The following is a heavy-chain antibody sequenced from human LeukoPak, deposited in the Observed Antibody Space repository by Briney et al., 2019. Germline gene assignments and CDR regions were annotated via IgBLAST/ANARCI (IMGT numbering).Heavy chain of an antibody. Sequence: GGSLRLSCAASGFTFSRYWMHWVRQAPGKGLVWVSRINSDGSSTSYADSVKGRFTISRDNAKNTLYLQMNSLRAEDTAVYYCARDLGYCSSTRCEKWFDPWGQGTLVTVSS. D-gene: IGHD2-2*01. V-gene: IGHV3-74*01. J-gene: IGHJ5*02. CDR2: INSDGSST. CDR3: ARDLGYCSSTRCEKWFDP. CDR1: GFTFSRYW.